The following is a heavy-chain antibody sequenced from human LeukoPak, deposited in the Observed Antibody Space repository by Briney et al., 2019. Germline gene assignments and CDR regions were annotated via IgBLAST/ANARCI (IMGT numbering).Heavy chain of an antibody. Sequence: GGSLRLSCAASGFTFSNYAMGWVRQAPGKGLEWVSAISASGGSTYYADSVKGRFTISRDNSKNTLYLQMNTLRAEDTAVYYCAKDRGFYGDYRFDYWGQGTLSPSPQ. D-gene: IGHD4-17*01. CDR1: GFTFSNYA. V-gene: IGHV3-23*01. CDR2: ISASGGST. J-gene: IGHJ4*02. CDR3: AKDRGFYGDYRFDY.